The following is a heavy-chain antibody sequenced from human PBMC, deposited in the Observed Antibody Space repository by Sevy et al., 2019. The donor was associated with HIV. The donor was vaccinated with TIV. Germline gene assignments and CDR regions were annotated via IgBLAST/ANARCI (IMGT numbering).Heavy chain of an antibody. CDR3: ARDCSSTSCLWGMDV. J-gene: IGHJ6*02. Sequence: GESLKISCVASGFMFSNYWMSWVRQAPGKGLEWVANIKRDGSEKYYVASVKGRFTISRDNAKNSLYLQMNSLRVEDTAVYYCARDCSSTSCLWGMDVWGPGITVTVSS. D-gene: IGHD2-2*01. CDR2: IKRDGSEK. V-gene: IGHV3-7*03. CDR1: GFMFSNYW.